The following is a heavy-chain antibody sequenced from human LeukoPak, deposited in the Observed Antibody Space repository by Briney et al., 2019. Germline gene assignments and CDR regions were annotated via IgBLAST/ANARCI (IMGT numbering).Heavy chain of an antibody. D-gene: IGHD4-11*01. CDR3: AKHLTMTTVGYFDL. CDR1: GRSVGNAC. V-gene: IGHV3-15*01. CDR2: IKSKTDGETT. Sequence: PGGSLRRTCAAEGRSVGNACRSRFRPAPGKGLEWVGRIKSKTDGETTDYAVPVKGRLTISRDDSRNTLYLRMNSLRAEDTAVYYCAKHLTMTTVGYFDLWGRGTLVTVSS. J-gene: IGHJ2*01.